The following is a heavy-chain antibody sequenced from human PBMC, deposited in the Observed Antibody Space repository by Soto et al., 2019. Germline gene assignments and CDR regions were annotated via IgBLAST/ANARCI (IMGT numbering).Heavy chain of an antibody. CDR2: ISYDGSNK. D-gene: IGHD3-3*01. Sequence: PGGSLRLSCAASGFTFSSYAMHWVRQAPGKGLEWVAVISYDGSNKYYADSVKGRFTISRDNSKNTLYLQMNSLRAEDTAVYYCARDISYDFWSGYYFGSYYYGMDIWGQGTTVTVSS. CDR1: GFTFSSYA. J-gene: IGHJ6*02. V-gene: IGHV3-30-3*01. CDR3: ARDISYDFWSGYYFGSYYYGMDI.